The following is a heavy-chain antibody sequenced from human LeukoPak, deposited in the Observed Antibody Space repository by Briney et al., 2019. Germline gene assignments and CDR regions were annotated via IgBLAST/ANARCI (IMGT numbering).Heavy chain of an antibody. J-gene: IGHJ4*02. CDR1: GGSISGYY. CDR2: IYDTEIT. Sequence: PSETLSLTCTVSGGSISGYYWSWIRQPPGKGLEWIGYIYDTEITNYNPSLRSRVTISIDTSKNQFSLMLSSVTAADTAVYYCARETTLTGYASGLGFNYWGQGTLVTVSS. CDR3: ARETTLTGYASGLGFNY. D-gene: IGHD6-19*01. V-gene: IGHV4-59*13.